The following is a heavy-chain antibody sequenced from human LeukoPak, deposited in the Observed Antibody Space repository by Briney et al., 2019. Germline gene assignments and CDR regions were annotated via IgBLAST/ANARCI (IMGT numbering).Heavy chain of an antibody. CDR2: INHSGST. Sequence: SETLSLTCAVYGGSFSGYYWSWIRQPPGKGLEWIGEINHSGSTSYNPSLKSRVTISVDTSKNQFSLKLSSVTAADTAVYYCAVSSSWYSDAFDIWGQGTMVTVSS. CDR1: GGSFSGYY. J-gene: IGHJ3*02. D-gene: IGHD6-13*01. CDR3: AVSSSWYSDAFDI. V-gene: IGHV4-34*01.